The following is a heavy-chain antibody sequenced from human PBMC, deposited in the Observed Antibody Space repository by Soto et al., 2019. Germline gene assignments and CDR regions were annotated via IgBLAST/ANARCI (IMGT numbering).Heavy chain of an antibody. CDR1: GFTVSSNY. Sequence: EVQLVESGGGLVQPGGSLRLSCAASGFTVSSNYMSWVRQAPGKGLEWVSVIYSGGSTYYADSVKGRFTISRDNSKNTLYLQMNRLRAEDTAVYYCAREHRESVTLYYGMDVWGQGTTVTVSS. V-gene: IGHV3-66*01. D-gene: IGHD4-4*01. CDR2: IYSGGST. J-gene: IGHJ6*02. CDR3: AREHRESVTLYYGMDV.